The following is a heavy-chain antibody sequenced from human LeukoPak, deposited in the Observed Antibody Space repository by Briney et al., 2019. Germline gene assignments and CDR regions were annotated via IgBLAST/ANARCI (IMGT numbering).Heavy chain of an antibody. J-gene: IGHJ4*02. CDR1: GITFSNYY. CDR2: IKRDGSEK. D-gene: IGHD6-25*01. V-gene: IGHV3-7*01. Sequence: GGSLRLSCVASGITFSNYYMSWVRQAPGKGLEWVANIKRDGSEKYYVDSVKDRFTISRDNAENSLYLQMNSLRVEDTAVYYCARVSSGDYIDYWGQGTLVTVSS. CDR3: ARVSSGDYIDY.